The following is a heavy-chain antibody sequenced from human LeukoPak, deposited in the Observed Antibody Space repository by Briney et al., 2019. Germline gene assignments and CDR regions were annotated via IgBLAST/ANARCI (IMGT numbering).Heavy chain of an antibody. CDR1: GYTFTSYD. CDR3: ARVAGFLEWLLYSGYNGMDV. CDR2: MNPNSGNT. V-gene: IGHV1-8*01. Sequence: ASVKVSCKASGYTFTSYDINWVRQATGQGLEWMGWMNPNSGNTGYAQKFQGRVTMTRNTSISTAYMELSSLRSEDTAVYYCARVAGFLEWLLYSGYNGMDVWGQGTTVTVSS. D-gene: IGHD3-3*01. J-gene: IGHJ6*02.